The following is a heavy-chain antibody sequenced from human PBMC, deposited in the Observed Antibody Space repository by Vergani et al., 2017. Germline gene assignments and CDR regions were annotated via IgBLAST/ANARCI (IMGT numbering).Heavy chain of an antibody. CDR2: IYTSGST. V-gene: IGHV4-61*02. D-gene: IGHD3-16*01. Sequence: QVQLQESGPGLVKPSQTLSLTCTVSGGSISSGSYYWSWIRQPAGKGLVWIGRIYTSGSTNYNPSLKSRVTMSVDTSKNQFSLKLSSVTAGDTAMYYCARDTFHFDSENYDDVFDSWGQGTMVIVSS. CDR3: ARDTFHFDSENYDDVFDS. J-gene: IGHJ3*02. CDR1: GGSISSGSYY.